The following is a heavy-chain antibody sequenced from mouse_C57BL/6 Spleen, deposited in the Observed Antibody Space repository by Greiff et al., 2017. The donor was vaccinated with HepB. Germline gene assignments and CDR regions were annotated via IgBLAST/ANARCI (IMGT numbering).Heavy chain of an antibody. J-gene: IGHJ2*01. CDR3: ARGYFDY. CDR2: ISDGGSYT. CDR1: GFTFSSYA. Sequence: DVQLVESGGGLVKPGGSLKLSCAASGFTFSSYAMSWVRQTPEKRLEWVATISDGGSYTYYPDNVKGRFTISRDNAKNNLYLQMSHLKSEDTAMYYCARGYFDYWGQGTTLTVSS. V-gene: IGHV5-4*01.